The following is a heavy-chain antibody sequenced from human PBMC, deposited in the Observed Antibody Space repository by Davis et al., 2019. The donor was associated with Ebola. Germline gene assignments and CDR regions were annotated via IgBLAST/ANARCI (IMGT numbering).Heavy chain of an antibody. CDR1: GYTFTSYA. D-gene: IGHD6-19*01. CDR2: INAGNGNT. J-gene: IGHJ4*02. CDR3: ARGRRIAVAGTDY. Sequence: ASVKVSCKASGYTFTSYAMHWVRQAPGQRLEWMGWINAGNGNTKYSQKFQGRVTITRDTSASTAYMELSSLRSEDTAVYYCARGRRIAVAGTDYWGQGTLVTVSS. V-gene: IGHV1-3*01.